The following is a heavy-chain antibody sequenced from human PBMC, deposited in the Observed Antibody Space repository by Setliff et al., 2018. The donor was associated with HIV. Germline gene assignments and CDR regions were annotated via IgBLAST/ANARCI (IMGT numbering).Heavy chain of an antibody. CDR1: GYSISSGYY. J-gene: IGHJ3*01. CDR2: IYHSGST. CDR3: ARARITMTGGRLEPYAFDR. D-gene: IGHD3-22*01. Sequence: PSETLSLTCAVSGYSISSGYYWGWIRQPPGKGLEWIGSIYHSGSTYGSPSLKSRVTMSVDTSKNQFSLKLSSVTAADTAVYYCARARITMTGGRLEPYAFDRWGQGTKVTVSS. V-gene: IGHV4-38-2*01.